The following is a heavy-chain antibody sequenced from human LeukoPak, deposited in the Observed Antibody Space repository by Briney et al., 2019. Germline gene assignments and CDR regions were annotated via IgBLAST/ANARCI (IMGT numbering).Heavy chain of an antibody. Sequence: GGSLRLSCAASGFTFSSYGMHWVRQAPGKGLEWVAVISYDGSNKYYADSVKGRFTISRDNSKNTLYLQMNSLRAEDTAVYYCARAGWEDYDILTGYYKGDAFDIWGQGTMVTVSS. CDR1: GFTFSSYG. CDR3: ARAGWEDYDILTGYYKGDAFDI. V-gene: IGHV3-30*03. D-gene: IGHD3-9*01. J-gene: IGHJ3*02. CDR2: ISYDGSNK.